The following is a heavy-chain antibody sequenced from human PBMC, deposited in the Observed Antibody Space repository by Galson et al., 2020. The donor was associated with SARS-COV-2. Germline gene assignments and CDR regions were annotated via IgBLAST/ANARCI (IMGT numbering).Heavy chain of an antibody. CDR3: AREWGDTSSSVCDY. Sequence: ASVKVSCKASGYTFTSYYLHWVRQAPGQGLEWVGIINHRDDITAYAQKLQGRVTMTRDTPTSTVYMELSSLRPEDTAVYYCAREWGDTSSSVCDYWGRGTLVTVSS. CDR1: GYTFTSYY. J-gene: IGHJ4*02. CDR2: INHRDDIT. D-gene: IGHD2-21*01. V-gene: IGHV1-46*01.